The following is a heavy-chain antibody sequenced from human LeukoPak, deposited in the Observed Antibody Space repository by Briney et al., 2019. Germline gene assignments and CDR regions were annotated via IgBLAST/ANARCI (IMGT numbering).Heavy chain of an antibody. V-gene: IGHV1-69*05. J-gene: IGHJ6*03. CDR2: IMPLFNTA. CDR1: GYTFTSYD. Sequence: SVKVSCKASGYTFTSYDINWVRQATGQGLEWMGGIMPLFNTANYAQQFQGRVTITTDESTSTAYMELSSLRFEDTAMYYCARVDRYHYYLDVWGKGTTVTVSS. CDR3: ARVDRYHYYLDV.